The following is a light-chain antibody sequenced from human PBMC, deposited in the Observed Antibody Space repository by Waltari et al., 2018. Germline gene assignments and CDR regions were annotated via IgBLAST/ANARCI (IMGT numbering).Light chain of an antibody. CDR3: CSYAGRYTSV. Sequence: QSALTQPRSVSGSPGQSVTLSCTRTSSDIGGYKYVSWYQQHPGKAPNLVMYDDDKRPSGVPDRFSGSKAGNTASRTISGLQTDDEADYYCCSYAGRYTSVFGGGTRVTVL. J-gene: IGLJ2*01. CDR1: SSDIGGYKY. CDR2: DDD. V-gene: IGLV2-11*01.